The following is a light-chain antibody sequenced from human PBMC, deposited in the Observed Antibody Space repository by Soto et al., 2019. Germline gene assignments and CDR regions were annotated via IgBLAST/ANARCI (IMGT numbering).Light chain of an antibody. J-gene: IGKJ5*01. V-gene: IGKV3-20*01. CDR1: QSVGSSY. CDR2: GAS. Sequence: EIVLTQSPGTLSLSPGERAALSCGASQSVGSSYLAWYQQKPGQAPRLLIYGASSSATGIPDRFSGSGSGTDFTLTISRLEPEDFAVYYCQKYVSSQITFGQGTRLEI. CDR3: QKYVSSQIT.